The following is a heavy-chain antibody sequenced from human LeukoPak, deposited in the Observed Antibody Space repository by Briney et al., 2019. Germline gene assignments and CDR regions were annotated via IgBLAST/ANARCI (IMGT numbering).Heavy chain of an antibody. J-gene: IGHJ4*02. CDR1: GGSISSGGYD. D-gene: IGHD3-22*01. V-gene: IGHV4-31*03. CDR3: ASFYGSGYWSWDYFDY. Sequence: SETLSLTCTVSGGSISSGGYDWSWIRQHPGKGLEWIGYIYYSGSTCYNPSLKSRVTISVDTSKNQFSLKLSSVTAADTAVYYCASFYGSGYWSWDYFDYWGQGTLVTVSS. CDR2: IYYSGST.